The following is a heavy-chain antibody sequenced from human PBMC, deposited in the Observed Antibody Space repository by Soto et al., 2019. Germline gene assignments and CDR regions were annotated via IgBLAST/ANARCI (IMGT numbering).Heavy chain of an antibody. CDR1: GFTFSGSS. J-gene: IGHJ4*02. D-gene: IGHD2-15*01. V-gene: IGHV3-73*02. CDR3: TSHSPEDMIRK. Sequence: EVQLVESGGGLVQPGGSLKLSCVASGFTFSGSSMHWVRQASGKGLEWVGRIRNKANSYATAYAASVKGRFTISRDDSNNTAYLEMNIRKTEDTAVYYCTSHSPEDMIRKWGQGTLVTVS. CDR2: IRNKANSYAT.